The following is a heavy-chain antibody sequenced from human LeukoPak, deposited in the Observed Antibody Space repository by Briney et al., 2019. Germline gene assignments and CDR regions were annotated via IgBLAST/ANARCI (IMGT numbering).Heavy chain of an antibody. J-gene: IGHJ4*02. CDR3: AREPHTEGFDY. V-gene: IGHV3-13*01. CDR1: GFTLSNYD. Sequence: GGSLRLSCAASGFTLSNYDMHWVRQATGRGLEWVAAINTAGKTYYANSVRGRFTISRENAKKSLYLQMNSLRAEDTAVYYRAREPHTEGFDYWGQGTLVTVSS. CDR2: INTAGKT.